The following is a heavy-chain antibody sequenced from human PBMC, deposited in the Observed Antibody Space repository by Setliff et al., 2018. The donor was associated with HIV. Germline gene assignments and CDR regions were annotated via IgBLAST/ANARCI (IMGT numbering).Heavy chain of an antibody. V-gene: IGHV3-30*01. J-gene: IGHJ4*02. Sequence: PGGSLRLSCVASGFTFRTFAMHWVRQAPGKGLGWVSVISYDGSRVSYADSVKGRFTISRDDSKNTVFLQLDTLRREDTAVYYCASARIPTGGTSTSLDFWGQGALVTVSS. CDR2: ISYDGSRV. CDR1: GFTFRTFA. CDR3: ASARIPTGGTSTSLDF. D-gene: IGHD1-1*01.